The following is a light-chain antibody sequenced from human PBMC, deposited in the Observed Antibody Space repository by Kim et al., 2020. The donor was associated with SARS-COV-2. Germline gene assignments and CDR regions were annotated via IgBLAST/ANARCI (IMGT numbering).Light chain of an antibody. CDR3: AAWDDSLSVLE. CDR2: RND. Sequence: GQRVTVPCSGSSSNIGINYVSWYQHLPGAAPKLLIYRNDQRPSGVPDRFSGSKSGTSASLAISGLRSEDEGHYYCAAWDDSLSVLEFGGGTQLTVL. J-gene: IGLJ3*02. CDR1: SSNIGINY. V-gene: IGLV1-47*01.